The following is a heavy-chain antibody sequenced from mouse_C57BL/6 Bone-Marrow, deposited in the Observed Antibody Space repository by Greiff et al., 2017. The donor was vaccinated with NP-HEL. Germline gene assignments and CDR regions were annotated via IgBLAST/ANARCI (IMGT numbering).Heavy chain of an antibody. V-gene: IGHV1-54*01. J-gene: IGHJ1*03. D-gene: IGHD1-1*01. CDR1: GYAFTNYL. CDR2: INPGSGGT. Sequence: QVQLQQSGAELVRPGTSVKVSCKASGYAFTNYLIEWVKQRPGQGLEWNGVINPGSGGTNYNEKFKGKATLTADKSSSTAYMQLSSLTSEDSAVYFCARRGYGRPYWYFDVWGTGTTVTVSS. CDR3: ARRGYGRPYWYFDV.